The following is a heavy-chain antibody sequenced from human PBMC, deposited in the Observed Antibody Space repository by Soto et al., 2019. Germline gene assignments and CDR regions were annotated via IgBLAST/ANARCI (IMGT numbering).Heavy chain of an antibody. CDR3: ARGGADLTGGNHYFDY. CDR2: IYYSGST. V-gene: IGHV4-31*03. J-gene: IGHJ4*02. D-gene: IGHD2-8*02. CDR1: GGSISSGGYY. Sequence: PSETLSLTCTVSGGSISSGGYYWSWIRQHPGKGLEWIGYIYYSGSTYYNPSLKSRVTISVDTSKNQFSLKLSSVTAADTAVYYCARGGADLTGGNHYFDYWGQGTLVTVSS.